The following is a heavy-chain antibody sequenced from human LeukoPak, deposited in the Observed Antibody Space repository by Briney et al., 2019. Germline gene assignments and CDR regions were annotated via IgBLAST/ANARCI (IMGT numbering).Heavy chain of an antibody. V-gene: IGHV5-51*01. J-gene: IGHJ4*02. CDR2: IYPGDSET. CDR3: ARPNHLDWLGFVY. CDR1: GYNFTSYW. D-gene: IGHD3-9*01. Sequence: GESLKISCKGSGYNFTSYWIGWVRQMPGKGLEWVGIIYPGDSETRYSPSFQGQVTFSADKSITTAYLQWSSLKASDTAMYYCARPNHLDWLGFVYWGQGTLVTVSS.